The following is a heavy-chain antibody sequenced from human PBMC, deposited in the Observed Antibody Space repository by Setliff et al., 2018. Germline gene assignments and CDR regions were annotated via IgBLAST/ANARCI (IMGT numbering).Heavy chain of an antibody. CDR2: INTNTGNP. CDR3: ARGVYEYSYGYRGHYYYYMDV. V-gene: IGHV7-4-1*02. J-gene: IGHJ6*03. CDR1: GDRFTDYN. Sequence: ASVKVSCKASGDRFTDYNLHWVRQAPGQGLEWMGWINTNTGNPTYVQGFTGRFVFSLDTSVSTAYLQISSLKAEDTAVYYCARGVYEYSYGYRGHYYYYMDVWGKGATVTVSS. D-gene: IGHD3-16*01.